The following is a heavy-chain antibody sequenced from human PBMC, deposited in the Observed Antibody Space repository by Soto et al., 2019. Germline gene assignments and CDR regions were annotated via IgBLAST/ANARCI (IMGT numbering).Heavy chain of an antibody. CDR3: ARTFVDGMAGFGP. J-gene: IGHJ5*02. CDR1: GFTLSTYW. D-gene: IGHD2-15*01. CDR2: ISSGGTYT. V-gene: IGHV3-74*01. Sequence: EVQLVESGGGLVQPGGSLRLSCAASGFTLSTYWMHWVRQVPGKGLVWVSRISSGGTYTNYADSVKGRFTISRDSARNTLFLQMNYLTGEDTVVYYCARTFVDGMAGFGPWGQGTLVTVSS.